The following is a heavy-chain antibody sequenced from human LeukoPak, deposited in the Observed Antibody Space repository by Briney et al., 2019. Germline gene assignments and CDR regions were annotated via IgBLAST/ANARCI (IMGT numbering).Heavy chain of an antibody. J-gene: IGHJ3*02. CDR1: GFTFSSYS. CDR2: ISSSSSYI. Sequence: GGSLRLSCAASGFTFSSYSMNWVRQAPGKGLEWVSSISSSSSYIYYADSVKGRFTISRDNAKNSLYLQMNSLRAEDTAVYYCARDRGSYLSDAFDMWGQGTMVTVSS. CDR3: ARDRGSYLSDAFDM. V-gene: IGHV3-21*01. D-gene: IGHD1-26*01.